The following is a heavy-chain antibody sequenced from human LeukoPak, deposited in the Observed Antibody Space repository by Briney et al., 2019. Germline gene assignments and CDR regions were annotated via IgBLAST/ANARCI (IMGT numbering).Heavy chain of an antibody. Sequence: SETLSLTCIVSGGSLSSSSYYWGWIRQPPGKGLEWIGSIYYSGSTYYNPSLESRVTISVDTSRNHFSLKLNSVTAADTAVYYCARTPRYCSGGSCHVLFDYWGQGTPVTVSS. D-gene: IGHD2-15*01. J-gene: IGHJ4*02. V-gene: IGHV4-39*07. CDR2: IYYSGST. CDR1: GGSLSSSSYY. CDR3: ARTPRYCSGGSCHVLFDY.